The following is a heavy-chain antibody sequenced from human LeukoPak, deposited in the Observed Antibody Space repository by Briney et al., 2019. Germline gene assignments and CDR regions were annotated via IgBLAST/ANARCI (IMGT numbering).Heavy chain of an antibody. CDR2: ITGSTYST. Sequence: LPGGSLRLSCAASGFAFSSYTMNWVRQAPGEGLEWILGITGSTYSTYYADSVRGRFTISRDNSKNSLYLQMNSLRAEDTAVYYCARVIRYSSSWYGYYYYYMDVWGKGTTVTVSS. D-gene: IGHD6-13*01. V-gene: IGHV3-48*01. CDR3: ARVIRYSSSWYGYYYYYMDV. J-gene: IGHJ6*03. CDR1: GFAFSSYT.